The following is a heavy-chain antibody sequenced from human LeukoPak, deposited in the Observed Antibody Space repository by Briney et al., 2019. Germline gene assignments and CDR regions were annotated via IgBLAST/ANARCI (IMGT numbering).Heavy chain of an antibody. Sequence: APVNVSCKASGYTFTSYDFNWVRQATGQRPEWMGWMSPNSGDTGYAQKFQDRVTMTRNISISTAYMELSSLRSDDTAVYYCARGPPNWGYDYWGPGTLVTVSS. D-gene: IGHD7-27*01. CDR2: MSPNSGDT. CDR3: ARGPPNWGYDY. J-gene: IGHJ4*02. V-gene: IGHV1-8*01. CDR1: GYTFTSYD.